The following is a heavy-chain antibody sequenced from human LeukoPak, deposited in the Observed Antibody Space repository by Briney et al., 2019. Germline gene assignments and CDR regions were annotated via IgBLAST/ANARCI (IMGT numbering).Heavy chain of an antibody. CDR2: ISYSGTT. D-gene: IGHD4-17*01. V-gene: IGHV4-39*01. J-gene: IGHJ4*02. CDR3: ARVGLLGVTTPLPFDY. CDR1: GASIGSSPYY. Sequence: PSETLSLTCTVSGASIGSSPYYWAWIRQSPGKGLEWIETISYSGTTYYNPSLKSRVTISVDTSKNQFSLKLSSVTAADTAVYYCARVGLLGVTTPLPFDYWGQGTLVTVSS.